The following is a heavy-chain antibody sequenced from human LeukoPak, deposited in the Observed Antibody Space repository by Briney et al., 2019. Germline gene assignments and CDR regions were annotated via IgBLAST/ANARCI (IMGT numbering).Heavy chain of an antibody. J-gene: IGHJ4*02. CDR3: VRYIAAAGTFFDY. CDR2: IYPGDSDT. Sequence: GESLKISCKGSGYSFTSYWIGWVRQMPGKGLEWMGIIYPGDSDTRYSPSFQGQVTISADKSISTAYLQWSSLKASDTAMYYCVRYIAAAGTFFDYWGQGTLVTVSS. V-gene: IGHV5-51*01. CDR1: GYSFTSYW. D-gene: IGHD6-13*01.